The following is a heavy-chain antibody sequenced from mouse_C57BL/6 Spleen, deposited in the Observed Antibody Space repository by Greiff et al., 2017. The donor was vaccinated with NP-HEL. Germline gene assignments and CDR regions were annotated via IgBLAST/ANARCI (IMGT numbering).Heavy chain of an antibody. Sequence: QVQLKQPGAELVMPGASVKLSCKASGYTFTSYWMHWVKQRPGQGLEWIGEIDPSDSYTNYNQKFKGKSTLTVDKSSSTAYMQLSSLTSEDSAVYYCARGGDVVTTENWYFDVWGTGTTVTVSS. CDR2: IDPSDSYT. D-gene: IGHD2-2*01. CDR3: ARGGDVVTTENWYFDV. V-gene: IGHV1-69*01. J-gene: IGHJ1*03. CDR1: GYTFTSYW.